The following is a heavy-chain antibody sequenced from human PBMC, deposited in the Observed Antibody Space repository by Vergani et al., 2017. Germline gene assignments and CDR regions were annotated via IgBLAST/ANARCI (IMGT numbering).Heavy chain of an antibody. CDR3: AKGEWELHDAFDI. CDR2: INGGGGTT. CDR1: GFTFSSYA. V-gene: IGHV3-23*01. J-gene: IGHJ3*02. Sequence: EVQLLESGGGLVQPGGSLRFSCAASGFTFSSYAMSWVRQAPGKGLEWVSAINGGGGTTYYADSVKGRFTISRDNSKNTLYLQMNGLRAEDTAVYYCAKGEWELHDAFDIWGQGTMVTVSS. D-gene: IGHD1-26*01.